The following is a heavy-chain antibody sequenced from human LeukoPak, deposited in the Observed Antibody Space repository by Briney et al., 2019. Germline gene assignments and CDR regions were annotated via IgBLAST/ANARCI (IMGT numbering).Heavy chain of an antibody. J-gene: IGHJ4*02. V-gene: IGHV3-49*04. Sequence: GGPLRLSCTASGFTFGDYAMSWVRQAPGKGLEWVGFIRSKAYGGTTEYAASVKGRFTISRDDSKSIAYLQMNSLKTEDTAVYYCTNLGYCTNGVCHDYWGQGTLVTVSS. D-gene: IGHD2-8*01. CDR2: IRSKAYGGTT. CDR3: TNLGYCTNGVCHDY. CDR1: GFTFGDYA.